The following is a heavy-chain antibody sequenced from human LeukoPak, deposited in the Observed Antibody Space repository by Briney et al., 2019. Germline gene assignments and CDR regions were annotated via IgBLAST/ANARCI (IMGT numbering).Heavy chain of an antibody. CDR2: ISYDGSNK. CDR3: ARAKREGYCSGGSCYRYNWFDP. D-gene: IGHD2-15*01. CDR1: GFTFSSYA. J-gene: IGHJ5*02. V-gene: IGHV3-30*04. Sequence: GGSLRLSCAASGFTFSSYAMHWVRQAPGKGLEWVAVISYDGSNKYYADSVKGRFTISRDNSKNTLYLQMNSLRAEDTAVYYCARAKREGYCSGGSCYRYNWFDPWGQGTLVTVSS.